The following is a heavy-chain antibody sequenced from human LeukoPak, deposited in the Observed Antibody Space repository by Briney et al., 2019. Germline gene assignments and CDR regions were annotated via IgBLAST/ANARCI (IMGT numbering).Heavy chain of an antibody. J-gene: IGHJ4*02. D-gene: IGHD2-21*01. CDR2: VLYDGSNK. CDR3: VRDNYGGILDF. V-gene: IGHV3-30*04. CDR1: GFTFTRYT. Sequence: GGSLRLSCAASGFTFTRYTTHWVRQAPGKGLEWVAVVLYDGSNKYYADSVKGRFTLSRDNSKNTLSLQMNTLRADDTAVYYCVRDNYGGILDFWGRGTLVTVSS.